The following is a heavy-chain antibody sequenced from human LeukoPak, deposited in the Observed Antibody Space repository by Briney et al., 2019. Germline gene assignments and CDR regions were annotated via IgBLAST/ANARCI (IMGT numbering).Heavy chain of an antibody. CDR3: ARDRAVRYSYGRMTGAYFDY. CDR2: IYYSGST. V-gene: IGHV4-39*02. J-gene: IGHJ4*02. D-gene: IGHD5-18*01. Sequence: SETLSLTCTVSGGSISSSSYYWGWIRQPPGKGLEWIGSIYYSGSTYYNPSLKSRVTISVDTSKNQFSLKLSSVTAADTAVYYCARDRAVRYSYGRMTGAYFDYWGQGTLVTVSS. CDR1: GGSISSSSYY.